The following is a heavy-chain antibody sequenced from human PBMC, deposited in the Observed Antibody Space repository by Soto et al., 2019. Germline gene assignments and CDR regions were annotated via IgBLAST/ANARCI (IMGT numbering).Heavy chain of an antibody. Sequence: SVKVSGKASGGTFSSYATSWVRQAPGQRLEWMGGIIPIFGTANYAQKFQGRVTITADESTRTAYMELSSLRSEDTAVYYCARERPSYYYGSGSYLPRWWGQGTLVTVSS. V-gene: IGHV1-69*13. CDR2: IIPIFGTA. CDR1: GGTFSSYA. CDR3: ARERPSYYYGSGSYLPRW. J-gene: IGHJ4*02. D-gene: IGHD3-10*01.